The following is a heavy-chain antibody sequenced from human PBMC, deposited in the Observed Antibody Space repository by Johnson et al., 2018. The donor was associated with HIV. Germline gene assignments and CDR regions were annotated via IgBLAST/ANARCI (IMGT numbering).Heavy chain of an antibody. J-gene: IGHJ3*02. D-gene: IGHD6-19*01. V-gene: IGHV3-43D*03. CDR3: AKDIASGYTNGGTLDI. CDR1: RFTFDDYA. Sequence: VQLVESGGVVVQPGGSLRLSCETSRFTFDDYAMLWVRQAPGKGLEWVSLINWEGDRSYYGDSVTGRFTISRDNSKNSLYPQMNSLRPEDTVLYYCAKDIASGYTNGGTLDIWGQGTMVTVSS. CDR2: INWEGDRS.